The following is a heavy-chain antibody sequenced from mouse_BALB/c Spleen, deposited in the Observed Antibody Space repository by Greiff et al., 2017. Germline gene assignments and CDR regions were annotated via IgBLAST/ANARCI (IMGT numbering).Heavy chain of an antibody. V-gene: IGHV7-3*02. CDR2: IRNKANGYTT. Sequence: EVKVVESGGGLVQPGGSLRLSCATSGFTFTDYYMSWVRQPPGKALEWLGFIRNKANGYTTEYSASVKGRFTISRDNSQSILYLQMNTLRAEDSATYYCARDYYGSSRFAYWGQGTLVTVSA. CDR3: ARDYYGSSRFAY. D-gene: IGHD1-1*01. CDR1: GFTFTDYY. J-gene: IGHJ3*01.